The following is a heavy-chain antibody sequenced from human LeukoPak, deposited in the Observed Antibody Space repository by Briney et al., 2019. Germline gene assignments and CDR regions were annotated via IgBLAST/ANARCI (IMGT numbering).Heavy chain of an antibody. CDR2: IYSGGST. CDR3: ARRXSGYYWEYYFDY. V-gene: IGHV3-66*01. Sequence: GGSLRLSCAASGFTVSSNYMSWVRQAPGKGLEWVSVIYSGGSTYYADSVKGRFTISRDNSKNTLYLQMNSLRAEDTAVCYCARRXSGYYWEYYFDYWGQGTLVTVSS. D-gene: IGHD3-22*01. CDR1: GFTVSSNY. J-gene: IGHJ4*02.